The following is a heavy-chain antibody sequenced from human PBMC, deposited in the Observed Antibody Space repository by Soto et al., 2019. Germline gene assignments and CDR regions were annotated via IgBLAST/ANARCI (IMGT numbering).Heavy chain of an antibody. CDR3: ARGTNRDGYNYGGYYFDY. CDR1: GFTFSSYW. Sequence: PGGSMRLSCAASGFTFSSYWMSWVRQAPGKGLEWVANIKQDGSEKYYVDSVKGRFTISRDNAKNSLYLQMNSLRAEDTAVYYCARGTNRDGYNYGGYYFDYWGQGTLVTVSS. J-gene: IGHJ4*02. CDR2: IKQDGSEK. D-gene: IGHD5-12*01. V-gene: IGHV3-7*01.